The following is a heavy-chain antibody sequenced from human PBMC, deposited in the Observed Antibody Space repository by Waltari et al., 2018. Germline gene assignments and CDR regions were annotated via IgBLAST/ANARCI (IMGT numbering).Heavy chain of an antibody. J-gene: IGHJ4*02. CDR1: GGTFSSYA. CDR3: ARVWQWPDEFDY. CDR2: IIPILGIA. V-gene: IGHV1-69*04. Sequence: QVQLVQSGAEVKKPGSSVKVSCKASGGTFSSYALSCVRQAPGQGLEGMGGIIPILGIANYAQKFQGRVTITADESTSTAYMELSSLRSEDTAVYYCARVWQWPDEFDYWGQGTLVTVSS. D-gene: IGHD6-19*01.